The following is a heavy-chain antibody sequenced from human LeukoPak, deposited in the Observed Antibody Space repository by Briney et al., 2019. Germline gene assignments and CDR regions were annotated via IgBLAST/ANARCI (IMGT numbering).Heavy chain of an antibody. D-gene: IGHD3-16*01. CDR3: ARDYVLPLEPNDGDGFAF. V-gene: IGHV1-18*01. CDR1: GYTFTSYG. Sequence: ASVKVSCKASGYTFTSYGISWVRQAPGQGLEWMGWISAYNGNTNYAQKLQGRVTMTADTYTSTASMELRSLRSDDTAVYFCARDYVLPLEPNDGDGFAFWGQGTVVTVSS. CDR2: ISAYNGNT. J-gene: IGHJ3*01.